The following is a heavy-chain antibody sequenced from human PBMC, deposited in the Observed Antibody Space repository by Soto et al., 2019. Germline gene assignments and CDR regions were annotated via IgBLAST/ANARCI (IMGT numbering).Heavy chain of an antibody. J-gene: IGHJ4*02. CDR2: ISYDESIK. Sequence: QVQLVESGGGVVQPGKSLRLSCTASGFTFSSYAMHWVRQAPGKGLEWVTLISYDESIKYYADSVKGRFTVSRDNSKNTLFLQLNSLAAEDTAVYYCARDSFYLSGALYYWGQGTLVTVSS. V-gene: IGHV3-30*04. D-gene: IGHD3-10*01. CDR1: GFTFSSYA. CDR3: ARDSFYLSGALYY.